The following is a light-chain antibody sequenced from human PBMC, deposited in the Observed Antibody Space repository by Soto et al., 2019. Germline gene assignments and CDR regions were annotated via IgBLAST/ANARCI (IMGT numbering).Light chain of an antibody. CDR3: LQDYIYPLT. Sequence: AIQMTQSPSSLSASVGDRVTITCRASQAIRDDLGWYQQKPGKAPKFLMHAASTLQSGVPSRFSGSGSGTDFTLTISSLQPEDFATYYCLQDYIYPLTFGGGTKVEIK. CDR1: QAIRDD. J-gene: IGKJ4*01. CDR2: AAS. V-gene: IGKV1-6*01.